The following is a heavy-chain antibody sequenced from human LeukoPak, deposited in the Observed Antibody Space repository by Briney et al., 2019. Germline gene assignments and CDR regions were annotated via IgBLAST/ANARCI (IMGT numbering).Heavy chain of an antibody. D-gene: IGHD3-22*01. CDR1: GGSISSDDYY. V-gene: IGHV4-31*03. J-gene: IGHJ4*02. Sequence: SETLSLTCTVSGGSISSDDYYWSWIRQHPGKGLEWIGHIYYSGSTYYNPSLKSRVSISIDTSKSQFSLSLSSVTAADTAVYYCARGPAYDSSGYYYPRGYDYWGQGTLVTVSS. CDR2: IYYSGST. CDR3: ARGPAYDSSGYYYPRGYDY.